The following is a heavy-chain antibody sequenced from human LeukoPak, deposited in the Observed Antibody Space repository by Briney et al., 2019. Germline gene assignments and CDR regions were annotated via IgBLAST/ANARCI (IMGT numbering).Heavy chain of an antibody. V-gene: IGHV3-48*01. D-gene: IGHD6-25*01. Sequence: GGSLRLSCAASGFTFNGYNMNWVRQAPGKGLEWISYITSSSSSNSYADSVKGRFSISRDNAKNSLYLQMNSLRAEDTAVYYCARDSANMDVWGKGTTVTVSS. CDR2: ITSSSSSN. CDR1: GFTFNGYN. J-gene: IGHJ6*03. CDR3: ARDSANMDV.